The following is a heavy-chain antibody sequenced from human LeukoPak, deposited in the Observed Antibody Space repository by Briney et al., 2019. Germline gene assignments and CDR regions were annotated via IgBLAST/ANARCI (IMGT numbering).Heavy chain of an antibody. Sequence: PSETLSLTCTVSGGSISSYYWSWIRQPPGRGLEWIGDIYSSGTTNYNPSFKSRVTISIDTSKHQFSLKLNSVTAADTAVYYCARDGDSSGYTTVPSDYWGQGTLVTVSS. CDR1: GGSISSYY. CDR3: ARDGDSSGYTTVPSDY. V-gene: IGHV4-59*01. CDR2: IYSSGTT. J-gene: IGHJ4*02. D-gene: IGHD3-22*01.